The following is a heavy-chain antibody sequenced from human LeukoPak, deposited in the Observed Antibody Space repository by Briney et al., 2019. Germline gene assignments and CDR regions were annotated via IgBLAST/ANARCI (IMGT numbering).Heavy chain of an antibody. J-gene: IGHJ4*02. CDR1: GFTFSSYA. D-gene: IGHD4-17*01. CDR2: ISGSGGST. Sequence: EGSLRLSCAASGFTFSSYAMSWVRQAPGKGLEWVSAISGSGGSTYYADSVKGRFTISRDNSKNTLYLQMNSLRAEDTAVYYCAKDSTVTSLGYWGQGTLVTVSS. V-gene: IGHV3-23*01. CDR3: AKDSTVTSLGY.